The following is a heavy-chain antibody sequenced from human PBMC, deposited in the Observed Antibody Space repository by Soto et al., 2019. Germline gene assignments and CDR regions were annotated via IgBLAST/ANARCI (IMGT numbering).Heavy chain of an antibody. D-gene: IGHD3-3*01. Sequence: ASVKVSCKSSGYTFTSYDINWVRQATGQGLEWMGWMNPNSGNTGYAQKFQGRVTMTRDTSTSTAYMELTSLRSEDTAVYYCARDFSIFGVVSIRYYNYGMDVWGQGTTVTVSS. CDR2: MNPNSGNT. CDR1: GYTFTSYD. J-gene: IGHJ6*02. V-gene: IGHV1-8*01. CDR3: ARDFSIFGVVSIRYYNYGMDV.